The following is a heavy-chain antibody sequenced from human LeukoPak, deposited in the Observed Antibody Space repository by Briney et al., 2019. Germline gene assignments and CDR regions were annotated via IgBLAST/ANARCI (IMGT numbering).Heavy chain of an antibody. V-gene: IGHV1-2*02. Sequence: ASVKVSCKASGYTFTGYFMHWVRQAPGQGLEWMGWINPNSGGTNYAQRFQGRVTMTRDTSISTAYMELSSLRSDDTAVYYRTRGGYRYAVDYWGQGTLVTVSS. D-gene: IGHD5-18*01. J-gene: IGHJ4*02. CDR2: INPNSGGT. CDR3: TRGGYRYAVDY. CDR1: GYTFTGYF.